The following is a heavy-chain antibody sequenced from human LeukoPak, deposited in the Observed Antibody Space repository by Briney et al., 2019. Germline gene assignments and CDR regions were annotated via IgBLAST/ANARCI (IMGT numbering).Heavy chain of an antibody. D-gene: IGHD1-26*01. CDR2: INHSGST. CDR3: ARDVGANTDY. V-gene: IGHV4-34*01. Sequence: NPSETLSLTCAVYGGSFSGYYWSWIRQPPGKGLEWIGEINHSGSTNYNPSLKSRVTISVDTSKNQFSLKLSSVTAADTAVYYCARDVGANTDYWGQGTLVTVSS. CDR1: GGSFSGYY. J-gene: IGHJ4*02.